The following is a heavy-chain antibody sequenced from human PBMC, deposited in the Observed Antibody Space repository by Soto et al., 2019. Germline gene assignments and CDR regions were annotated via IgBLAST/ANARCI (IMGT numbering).Heavy chain of an antibody. CDR1: GFTFSSYW. J-gene: IGHJ4*02. CDR3: ARDTGIAVAGMWY. V-gene: IGHV3-7*05. Sequence: EVQLVESGGGLVQPGGSLRLSCAASGFTFSSYWMIWVRQAPGKGLEWVANIKQDGSEKYYVDSVKGRFTISRDNAKNSLYLQMNSLRAEDTAVYYCARDTGIAVAGMWYWGQGTLVTVSS. CDR2: IKQDGSEK. D-gene: IGHD6-19*01.